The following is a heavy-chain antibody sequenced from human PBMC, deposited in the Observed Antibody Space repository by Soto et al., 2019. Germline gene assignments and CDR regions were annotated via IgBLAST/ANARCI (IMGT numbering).Heavy chain of an antibody. Sequence: PXVCLTLSCAACGFSFSSYWMSWVRQAPGKGLEWVANINQDGSEKYYVDSVKGRFTISRDNAKNSLYLQMNSLRAEDTAVYYCARAVTGTEWGQGTLVTVSS. V-gene: IGHV3-7*01. J-gene: IGHJ4*02. D-gene: IGHD1-20*01. CDR1: GFSFSSYW. CDR3: ARAVTGTE. CDR2: INQDGSEK.